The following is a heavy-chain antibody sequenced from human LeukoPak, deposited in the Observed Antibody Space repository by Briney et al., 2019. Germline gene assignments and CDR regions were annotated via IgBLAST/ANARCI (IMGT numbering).Heavy chain of an antibody. Sequence: PSETLSLTCTISGGSVSQYYWSWIWQSPGKGLEWIGYIYYTGSTSYNPSLKSRVTISADTSKNEFSLKLNSVTAADTAVYYCASRKLGNDYWGQGTLVTVSS. J-gene: IGHJ4*02. D-gene: IGHD7-27*01. CDR2: IYYTGST. V-gene: IGHV4-59*02. CDR1: GGSVSQYY. CDR3: ASRKLGNDY.